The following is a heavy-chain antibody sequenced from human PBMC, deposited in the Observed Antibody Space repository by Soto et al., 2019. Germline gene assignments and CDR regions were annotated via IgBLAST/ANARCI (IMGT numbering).Heavy chain of an antibody. CDR1: GFAFTNYG. D-gene: IGHD6-19*01. V-gene: IGHV3-30*03. J-gene: IGHJ4*02. Sequence: ESGGGVVQPGTSLRLSCAASGFAFTNYGIHWVRQAPGKGLEWVAHISNDGSKKFYGDSVKGRFTISRDNSENTVYLQMTSLTPDDTAVFYCARDVAMPTGLGLGYWGQGTLVTVSS. CDR2: ISNDGSKK. CDR3: ARDVAMPTGLGLGY.